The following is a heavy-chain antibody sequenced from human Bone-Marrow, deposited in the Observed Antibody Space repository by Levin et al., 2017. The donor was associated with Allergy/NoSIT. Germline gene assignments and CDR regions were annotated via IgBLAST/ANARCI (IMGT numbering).Heavy chain of an antibody. D-gene: IGHD2-2*01. CDR1: GFSFNTYS. CDR3: VTEPSTQAYRQFDY. V-gene: IGHV3-48*01. J-gene: IGHJ4*02. CDR2: ISPSSSII. Sequence: GGSLRLSCAASGFSFNTYSMNWVRQAPGKGLEWVSYISPSSSIIYYADSVKGRFTISRDNAKNSLYLQMSSLRADDTAVYYRVTEPSTQAYRQFDYWGQGTQVTVSS.